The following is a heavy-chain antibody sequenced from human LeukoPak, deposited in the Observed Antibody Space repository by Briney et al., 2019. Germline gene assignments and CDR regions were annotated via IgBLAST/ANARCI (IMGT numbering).Heavy chain of an antibody. CDR3: SRNGLVDVDY. Sequence: PGPSLRLSCTASGFAFDDFALSGVRQRAGKGLERVGFIRRRAYGGAAEYAASVKGRFIISRDDSKGIAYLQMNSLKTEDTAVYYCSRNGLVDVDYWGQGSRVIVSP. J-gene: IGHJ4*02. V-gene: IGHV3-49*04. CDR1: GFAFDDFA. CDR2: IRRRAYGGAA.